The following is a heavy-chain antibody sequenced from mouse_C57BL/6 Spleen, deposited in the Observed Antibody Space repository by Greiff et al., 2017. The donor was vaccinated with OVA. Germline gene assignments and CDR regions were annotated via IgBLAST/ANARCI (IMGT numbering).Heavy chain of an antibody. CDR3: ERHEGELGRERFAY. Sequence: VQLQESGAELVKPGASVTLSCTASGYTFTEYTIHWVKQRSGQGLEGIGWFYPGSGSIKYNEKFKDKATLTADKSSSTVYMELSRLTSEDSAVYVCERHEGELGRERFAYWGQGTLVTVSA. CDR1: GYTFTEYT. J-gene: IGHJ3*01. V-gene: IGHV1-62-2*01. CDR2: FYPGSGSI. D-gene: IGHD4-1*01.